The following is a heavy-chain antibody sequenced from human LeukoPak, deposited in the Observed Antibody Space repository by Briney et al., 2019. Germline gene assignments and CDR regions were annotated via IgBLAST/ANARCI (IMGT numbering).Heavy chain of an antibody. D-gene: IGHD5-24*01. CDR2: IKQDGSEK. CDR1: GFTFSDYY. V-gene: IGHV3-7*01. Sequence: GGSLRLSCAASGFTFSDYYMSWVRQAPGKGLEWVANIKQDGSEKYYVDSVKGRFTISRDNAKNSLYLQMNSLRAEDTAVYYCARDLEMATIECYFDYWGQGTLVTVSS. J-gene: IGHJ4*02. CDR3: ARDLEMATIECYFDY.